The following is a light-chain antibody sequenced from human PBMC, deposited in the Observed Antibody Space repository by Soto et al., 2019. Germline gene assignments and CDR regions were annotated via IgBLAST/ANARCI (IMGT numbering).Light chain of an antibody. CDR1: QSVSSSY. CDR2: DAS. J-gene: IGKJ4*01. V-gene: IGKV3-11*01. CDR3: QQRSNWPRGLT. Sequence: EIVLTQSPGTLSLSPGERATLSCRASQSVSSSYLVWYQQKPGQAPRLLIYDASNRATGIPARFSGSGSGTDFTLTISSLEPEDFAVYYCQQRSNWPRGLTFGGGTKVDIK.